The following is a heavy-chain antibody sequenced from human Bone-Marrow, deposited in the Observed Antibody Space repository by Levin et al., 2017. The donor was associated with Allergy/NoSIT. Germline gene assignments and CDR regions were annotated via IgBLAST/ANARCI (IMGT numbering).Heavy chain of an antibody. CDR2: IKQDGGEK. V-gene: IGHV3-7*03. CDR3: ARDTTVGGEA. Sequence: GGSLRLSCVASGFTFSDYWMTWVRQPLGKGLEWVANIKQDGGEKYYAESVKGRFTISRDNAKNSLFLQMDYLGTDDTAVYFCARDTTVGGEAWGQGTLVTVSS. J-gene: IGHJ5*02. D-gene: IGHD4-11*01. CDR1: GFTFSDYW.